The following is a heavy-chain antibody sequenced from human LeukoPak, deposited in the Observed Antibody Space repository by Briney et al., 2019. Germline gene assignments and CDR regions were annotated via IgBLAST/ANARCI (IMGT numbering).Heavy chain of an antibody. J-gene: IGHJ4*02. CDR2: INSNGGRT. CDR3: VKDLYYDNSGYYSGAFDY. CDR1: GFTFKKYA. V-gene: IGHV3-64D*06. D-gene: IGHD3-22*01. Sequence: GGSLRLSCSASGFTFKKYAMHWVRQAPGKGLEYVSSINSNGGRTYYADSVKGRFTISRDNSKNTLFLQMSSLRVEDTAVYYCVKDLYYDNSGYYSGAFDYWGQGTLVTVSS.